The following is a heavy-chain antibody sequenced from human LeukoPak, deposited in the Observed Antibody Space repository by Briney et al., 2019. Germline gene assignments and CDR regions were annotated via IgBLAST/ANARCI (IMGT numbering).Heavy chain of an antibody. J-gene: IGHJ4*02. CDR3: ARGYGPFDY. V-gene: IGHV4-59*01. D-gene: IGHD5-18*01. CDR2: IYYSGST. CDR1: GGSISGFY. Sequence: KPSETLSLTCTVSGGSISGFYWSWIRQPPGKGLEWIGYIYYSGSTNYNPSLKSRVTISVDTSKNQFSLKLSSVTAADTAVYYCARGYGPFDYWGQGTLVTVSS.